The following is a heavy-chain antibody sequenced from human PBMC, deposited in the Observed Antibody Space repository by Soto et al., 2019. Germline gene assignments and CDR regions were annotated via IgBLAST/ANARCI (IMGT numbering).Heavy chain of an antibody. D-gene: IGHD3-10*01. J-gene: IGHJ3*02. Sequence: ASVKVSCKASGYTFTSYGISWVLQAPGQGLEWMGWISAYNGNTNYAQKLQGRVTMTTNTSTSTAYMELRSLRSEDTAVYYCARGRGLLWFGESAFDIWGQGTMVTVSS. CDR1: GYTFTSYG. CDR2: ISAYNGNT. CDR3: ARGRGLLWFGESAFDI. V-gene: IGHV1-18*01.